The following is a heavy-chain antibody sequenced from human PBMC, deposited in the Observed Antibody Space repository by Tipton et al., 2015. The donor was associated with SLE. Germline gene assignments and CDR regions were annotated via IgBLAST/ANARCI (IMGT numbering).Heavy chain of an antibody. CDR3: AKEGQGSFHI. CDR2: IHYDGTTK. J-gene: IGHJ3*02. Sequence: GSLRLSCTTSGFTFSSFGIHWVRQAPGKGLEWLTFIHYDGTTKYYADSVMGRFTVSRDNPRSTLFLQMNSLRVEDTAVYYCAKEGQGSFHIWGQGTMVTVSS. V-gene: IGHV3-30*02. CDR1: GFTFSSFG.